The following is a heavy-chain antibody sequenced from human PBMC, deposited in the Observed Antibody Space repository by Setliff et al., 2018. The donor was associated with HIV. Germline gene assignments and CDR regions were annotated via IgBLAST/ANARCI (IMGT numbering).Heavy chain of an antibody. CDR2: INSDGSTV. CDR3: AREGITGTTLHPY. CDR1: GFTFSYYW. V-gene: IGHV3-74*03. Sequence: HPGGSLRLSCAASGFTFSYYWMHWVRQAPGKGLEWVARINSDGSTVEHAGAVKGRLTISRDNARNTLYLEMNSLRVEDAAMYYCAREGITGTTLHPYWGQGTLVTVSS. D-gene: IGHD1-7*01. J-gene: IGHJ4*02.